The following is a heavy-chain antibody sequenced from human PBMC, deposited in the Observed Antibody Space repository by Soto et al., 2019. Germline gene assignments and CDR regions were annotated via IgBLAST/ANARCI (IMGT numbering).Heavy chain of an antibody. J-gene: IGHJ3*02. CDR2: ISAYNGNT. CDR3: ARHYCSSTSCVVRRAFDI. CDR1: GYTFTSYG. Sequence: QVQLVQSGAEVKKPGASVKVSCKASGYTFTSYGISWVRQAPGQGLDWMGWISAYNGNTNYAQQLQGRVTMTTDTSTSTAYMELRSLRSDDTAVYYCARHYCSSTSCVVRRAFDIWGKGTMVTVAS. D-gene: IGHD2-2*01. V-gene: IGHV1-18*01.